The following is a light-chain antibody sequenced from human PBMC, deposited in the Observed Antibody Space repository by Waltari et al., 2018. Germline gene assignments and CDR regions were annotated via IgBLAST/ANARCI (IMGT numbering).Light chain of an antibody. V-gene: IGLV2-11*01. CDR2: EIT. J-gene: IGLJ2*01. CDR3: CSYAGSYTFGV. Sequence: QSALTQPRSVSGSPGQSVPISCTGTSSDVGGYNYVSWYQQLPGKAPKLIIYEITTRPSGVPDRFSGSKSGNTASLTISGLQAEDEADYYCCSYAGSYTFGVFGGGTKVTVL. CDR1: SSDVGGYNY.